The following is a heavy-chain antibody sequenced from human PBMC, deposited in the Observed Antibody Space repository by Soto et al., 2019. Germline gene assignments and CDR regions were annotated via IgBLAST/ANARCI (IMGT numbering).Heavy chain of an antibody. CDR2: FDPEDGET. J-gene: IGHJ5*02. D-gene: IGHD4-17*01. CDR3: AAEIDDYADFNH. CDR1: GYTLTELS. V-gene: IGHV1-24*01. Sequence: ASVKVSCKVSGYTLTELSMHWVRQAPGKGLEWMGGFDPEDGETIYAQKFQGRVTMTEDMSTSTSYMELSSLTSEDTAVYFCAAEIDDYADFNHWGQGTPVTVSS.